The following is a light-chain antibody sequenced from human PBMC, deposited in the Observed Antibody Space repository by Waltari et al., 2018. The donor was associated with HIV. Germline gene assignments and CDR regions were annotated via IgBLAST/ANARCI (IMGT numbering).Light chain of an antibody. V-gene: IGLV1-44*01. Sequence: QSVLTQPPSASGTPGQRVTIPCSGGSSNIGGNSVHWYQQLPGTAPRLLLYSTNQRPSRVPDRFSGSKSGTSASLAISGLQSEDEADYYCATWDDTLNGVIFGGGTKLTVL. CDR3: ATWDDTLNGVI. CDR1: SSNIGGNS. J-gene: IGLJ2*01. CDR2: STN.